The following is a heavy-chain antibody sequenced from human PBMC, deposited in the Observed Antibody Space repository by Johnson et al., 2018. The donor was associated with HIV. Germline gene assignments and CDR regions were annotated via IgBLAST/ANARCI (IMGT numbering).Heavy chain of an antibody. J-gene: IGHJ3*01. Sequence: VQLVESGGGLVQPGGSLRLSCAASGFTFDDYAMHWVRQAPGKGLEWVSGISWNSGSIGYADSVKGRFTISRDNAKNSLYLQMNSLRAGDTALYYCARGSYDGDAFDVWGQGTMVTVSS. V-gene: IGHV3-9*01. CDR2: ISWNSGSI. D-gene: IGHD1-26*01. CDR1: GFTFDDYA. CDR3: ARGSYDGDAFDV.